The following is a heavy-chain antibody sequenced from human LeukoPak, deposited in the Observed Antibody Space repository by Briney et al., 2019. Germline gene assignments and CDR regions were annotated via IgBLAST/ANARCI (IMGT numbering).Heavy chain of an antibody. CDR2: ISYDGSNK. D-gene: IGHD5-24*01. V-gene: IGHV3-30*18. J-gene: IGHJ4*02. Sequence: GGSLRLSCAASGFTFSSYGMHWVRQAPGKGLEWVAVISYDGSNKYYADSVKGRFTISRDNSKNTLYLQMNSLRAEDTAVYYCAKDHDGYNYFDYWGQGTLVTVSS. CDR1: GFTFSSYG. CDR3: AKDHDGYNYFDY.